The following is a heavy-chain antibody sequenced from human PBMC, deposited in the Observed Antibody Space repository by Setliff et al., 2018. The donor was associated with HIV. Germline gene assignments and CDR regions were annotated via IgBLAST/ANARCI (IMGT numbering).Heavy chain of an antibody. J-gene: IGHJ4*02. CDR2: VHHSGRTT. V-gene: IGHV4-34*01. Sequence: SETLSLTCAVYGGPFSGYYWGWIRQSPGKGLEWIGEVHHSGRTTNYNPSLKSRVTMSVDTSKNQFSLKLTSVTAADTGTYYCARDSEPMSGTWYDYWGQGTQVTVSS. D-gene: IGHD1-1*01. CDR3: ARDSEPMSGTWYDY. CDR1: GGPFSGYY.